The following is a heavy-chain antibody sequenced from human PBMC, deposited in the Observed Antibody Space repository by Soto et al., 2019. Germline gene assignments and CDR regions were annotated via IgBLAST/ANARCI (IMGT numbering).Heavy chain of an antibody. J-gene: IGHJ6*02. CDR1: GGSISDYY. D-gene: IGHD6-13*01. CDR3: ASYREQLVLYGMDV. CDR2: VYYSGST. V-gene: IGHV4-59*08. Sequence: SETLSLTCTVSGGSISDYYWNWFRQAPGKGLDWIGYVYYSGSTNYNPSLQSRVTMSVDTSKNQFSLKLSSVTAADTAVYYCASYREQLVLYGMDVWGQGTTVTVSS.